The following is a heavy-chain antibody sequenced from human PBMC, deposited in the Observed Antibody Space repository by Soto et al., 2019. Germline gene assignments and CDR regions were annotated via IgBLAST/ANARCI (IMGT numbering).Heavy chain of an antibody. D-gene: IGHD4-17*01. J-gene: IGHJ4*02. Sequence: QMQLQESGPGLVKASETLSLTCSVSGGSFSNYYWGWIRQAPGKGLEWIGSIYNSGTTNYNPSLKSRVIISIESSKSLFSLRLNSVTVADSAVYYCASGAPRRYWGQGVLVTVSS. CDR1: GGSFSNYY. V-gene: IGHV4-4*08. CDR3: ASGAPRRY. CDR2: IYNSGTT.